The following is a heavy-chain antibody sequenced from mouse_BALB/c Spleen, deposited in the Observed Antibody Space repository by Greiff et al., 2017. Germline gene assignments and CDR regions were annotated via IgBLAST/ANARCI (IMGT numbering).Heavy chain of an antibody. J-gene: IGHJ3*01. Sequence: VKLVESGPGLVQPSQSLSITCTVSGFSLTSYGVHWVRQSPGKGLEWLGVIWSGGSTDYNAAFISRLSISKDNSKSQVFFKMNSLQANDTAIYYCARNKENGYASWFAYWGQGTLVTVSA. CDR1: GFSLTSYG. V-gene: IGHV2-2*02. CDR2: IWSGGST. D-gene: IGHD2-2*01. CDR3: ARNKENGYASWFAY.